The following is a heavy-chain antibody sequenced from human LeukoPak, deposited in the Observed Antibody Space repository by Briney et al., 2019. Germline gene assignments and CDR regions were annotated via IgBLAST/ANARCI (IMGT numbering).Heavy chain of an antibody. CDR2: ISSGGDNT. Sequence: GGSLRLSCAASGFTFSSCAMTWVRQAPGQGLEWVSGISSGGDNTYYADSVKGRFTISRDNSKNTVYLQIISLRADDTAVYHCAKEAGDGWSYFDFWGQGTLVTVSS. CDR1: GFTFSSCA. D-gene: IGHD6-19*01. V-gene: IGHV3-23*01. CDR3: AKEAGDGWSYFDF. J-gene: IGHJ4*02.